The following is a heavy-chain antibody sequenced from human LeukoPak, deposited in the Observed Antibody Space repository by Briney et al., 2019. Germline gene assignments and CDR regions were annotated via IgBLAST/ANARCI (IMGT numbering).Heavy chain of an antibody. CDR3: ARGTGSYAIYGMDV. J-gene: IGHJ6*02. CDR1: GFTFSSYS. CDR2: ISSSSSTR. V-gene: IGHV3-48*01. Sequence: GGSLRLSCAASGFTFSSYSMNWVRQAPGKGLEWVSYISSSSSTRYYADSVKGRFTISRDNAKNSLYLQMNSLRAEDTAVYYCARGTGSYAIYGMDVWGQGTTVTVSS. D-gene: IGHD1-26*01.